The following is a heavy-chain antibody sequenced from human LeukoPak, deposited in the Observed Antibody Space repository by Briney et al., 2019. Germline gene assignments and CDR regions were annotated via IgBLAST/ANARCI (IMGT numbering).Heavy chain of an antibody. CDR3: ARDCSRTSCYTRFDY. CDR1: GYTFTSYD. V-gene: IGHV1-8*01. D-gene: IGHD2-2*02. Sequence: GASVKVSFKASGYTFTSYDINWVRQATGQGLEWMGWMNPNSGNTGYAQKFQGRVTITRDTPISTAYMELSGLRSEDTAVYFCARDCSRTSCYTRFDYWGQGTLVTVSS. J-gene: IGHJ4*02. CDR2: MNPNSGNT.